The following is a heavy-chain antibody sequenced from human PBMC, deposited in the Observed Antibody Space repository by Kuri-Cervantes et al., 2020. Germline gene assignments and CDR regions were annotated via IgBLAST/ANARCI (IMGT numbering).Heavy chain of an antibody. CDR3: AKVNAVGVITMDLLSAFDI. J-gene: IGHJ3*02. CDR2: IRYDGSNE. Sequence: GESLKISCVASGFTFSGYSMNWVRQAPGKGLEWVAFIRYDGSNEYYADSVKGRFTISRDNSKNTVYMQMNSVGAEDAAVYYCAKVNAVGVITMDLLSAFDIWGQGTMVTVSS. D-gene: IGHD3-22*01. CDR1: GFTFSGYS. V-gene: IGHV3-30*02.